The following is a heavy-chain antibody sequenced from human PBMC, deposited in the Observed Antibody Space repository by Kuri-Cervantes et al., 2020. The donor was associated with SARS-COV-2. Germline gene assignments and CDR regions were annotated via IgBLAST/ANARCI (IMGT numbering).Heavy chain of an antibody. D-gene: IGHD3-3*01. V-gene: IGHV1-69*13. Sequence: SVKVSCKASGGTFSSYAISWVRQAPGQGLEWMGGIIPIFGTANYAQKFQGRVTITADESTSTAYMELSSLRSEDTAVYYCARRSSDRFLDKYYYYYMAVWGKGTTVTVSS. CDR1: GGTFSSYA. J-gene: IGHJ6*03. CDR2: IIPIFGTA. CDR3: ARRSSDRFLDKYYYYYMAV.